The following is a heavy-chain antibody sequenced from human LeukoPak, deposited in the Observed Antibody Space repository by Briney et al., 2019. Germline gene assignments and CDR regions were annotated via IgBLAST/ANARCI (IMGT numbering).Heavy chain of an antibody. V-gene: IGHV3-7*05. Sequence: GGSLRLSCAASGFTSWSYWMSWVRQAPGKGLEWVATIKQDGSEKSHVDSVKSRFTISRDNGKNSLYLQMNSLRVEDTAVYYCASPGTGYWGQGTLVTVSS. D-gene: IGHD3/OR15-3a*01. CDR3: ASPGTGY. CDR2: IKQDGSEK. J-gene: IGHJ4*02. CDR1: GFTSWSYW.